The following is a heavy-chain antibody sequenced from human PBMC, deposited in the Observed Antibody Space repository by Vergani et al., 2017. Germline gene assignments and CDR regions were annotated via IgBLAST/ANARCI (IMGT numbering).Heavy chain of an antibody. V-gene: IGHV4-4*07. D-gene: IGHD3-3*01. Sequence: QVQLQESGPGLVKPSETLSLTCTVSGGSISSYYWSWIRQPAGKGLEWIGRIYTSGSTNYNPSLKSRVTMSVDTSKNQFSLKLSSVTAADTAVYYCARWCRDFWSGGSYYYYYMDVWGKGTTVTVSS. CDR1: GGSISSYY. J-gene: IGHJ6*03. CDR2: IYTSGST. CDR3: ARWCRDFWSGGSYYYYYMDV.